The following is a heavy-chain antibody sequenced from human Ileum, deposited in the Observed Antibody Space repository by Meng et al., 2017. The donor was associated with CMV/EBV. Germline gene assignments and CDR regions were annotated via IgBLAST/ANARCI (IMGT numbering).Heavy chain of an antibody. J-gene: IGHJ5*01. Sequence: GESLKISCAASGFIVNSYYMAWVRQAPGRGLEWVSTIDGRGTTYYADSVEGRFVISRDKSTNTVYLQLSSLRGEDTAVYYCTRCRIRGVGDQELVRGWFDFWGRGTLVTVSS. CDR1: GFIVNSYY. CDR3: TRCRIRGVGDQELVRGWFDF. D-gene: IGHD3-10*01. V-gene: IGHV3-53*01. CDR2: IDGRGTT.